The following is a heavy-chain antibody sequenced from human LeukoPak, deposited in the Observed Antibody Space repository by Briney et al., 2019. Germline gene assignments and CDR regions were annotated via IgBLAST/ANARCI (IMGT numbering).Heavy chain of an antibody. CDR1: GFTFSSYA. D-gene: IGHD3-16*01. V-gene: IGHV3-23*01. Sequence: SGGSLRLSCAASGFTFSSYAMSWVRQAPGKGLEWVSAISGSGGSTYYADSVKGRFTISRDNSKNTLYLQMNSLRAEDTAVYYCAKVIWGSHEGFDYWGQGTLVTVSS. CDR3: AKVIWGSHEGFDY. J-gene: IGHJ4*02. CDR2: ISGSGGST.